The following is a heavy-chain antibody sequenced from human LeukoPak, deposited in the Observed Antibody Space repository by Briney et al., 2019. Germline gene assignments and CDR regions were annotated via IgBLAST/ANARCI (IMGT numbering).Heavy chain of an antibody. D-gene: IGHD3-22*01. Sequence: GGSLRLSCAASGFTFSSYAMSWVRQAPGKGLEWVSAISGGGGSTYYADSVKGRFTISRDNSKNTLYLQMNSLRAEDTAVYYRAKGVYYYDSSGYYYTYYFDYWGQGTLVTVSS. V-gene: IGHV3-23*01. J-gene: IGHJ4*02. CDR2: ISGGGGST. CDR1: GFTFSSYA. CDR3: AKGVYYYDSSGYYYTYYFDY.